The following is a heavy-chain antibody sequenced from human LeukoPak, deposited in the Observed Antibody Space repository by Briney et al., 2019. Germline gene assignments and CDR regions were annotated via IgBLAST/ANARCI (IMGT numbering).Heavy chain of an antibody. D-gene: IGHD4-17*01. CDR3: ARDLLMTTVDC. CDR1: GFTFSDHY. V-gene: IGHV3-72*01. CDR2: SRNKPNSYTT. Sequence: GGSLRLSCAASGFTFSDHYVDWVRQAPGKGLEWVGRSRNKPNSYTTLYAASVKGRFTISRDDSKNSVYLQMSSLKMEDTAVYYCARDLLMTTVDCWGQGTLVTVSS. J-gene: IGHJ4*02.